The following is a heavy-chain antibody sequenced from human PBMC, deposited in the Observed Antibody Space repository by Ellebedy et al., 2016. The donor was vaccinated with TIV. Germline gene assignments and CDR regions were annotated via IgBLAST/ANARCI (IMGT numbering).Heavy chain of an antibody. CDR1: GGSISSGTYY. V-gene: IGHV4-39*07. D-gene: IGHD3-9*01. CDR2: IYHSGNT. Sequence: GSLRLSCTVSGGSISSGTYYWGWIRQPPGKGLEWIGSIYHSGNTYNNPPLKSRVTISVDTSKNQFSLRLRSVTAADTAVYYCARCVRYYNVLTGYNEYYFDYWGQGALVTVSS. J-gene: IGHJ4*02. CDR3: ARCVRYYNVLTGYNEYYFDY.